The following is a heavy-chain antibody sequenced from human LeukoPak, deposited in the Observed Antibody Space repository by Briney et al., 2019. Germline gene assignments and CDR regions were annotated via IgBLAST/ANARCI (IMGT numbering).Heavy chain of an antibody. D-gene: IGHD6-19*01. CDR1: GFTFDDYA. CDR3: ARGRSLKQWMVRSGAEYFDY. Sequence: SLRLSCAASGFTFDDYAMYWVRQAPGKGLEWVSGVTWNSASIDYAASVKGRFTVSRDNARNSLYLQMNSLRSEDTALYYCARGRSLKQWMVRSGAEYFDYWGQGALVTVSS. V-gene: IGHV3-9*01. J-gene: IGHJ4*02. CDR2: VTWNSASI.